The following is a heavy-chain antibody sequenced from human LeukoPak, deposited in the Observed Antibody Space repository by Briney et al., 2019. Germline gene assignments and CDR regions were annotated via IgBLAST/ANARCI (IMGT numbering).Heavy chain of an antibody. V-gene: IGHV4-34*01. CDR1: GGSFSGYY. CDR3: ARGHDYNPLVH. D-gene: IGHD5-24*01. CDR2: INHSGST. J-gene: IGHJ1*01. Sequence: SETLSLTCAVYGGSFSGYYWSWIRQPPGKGLEWIGEINHSGSTNYNPSLKSRVTISVDTSKNQFSLKLSSVTAADTAVYYCARGHDYNPLVHWGEGALVTVSS.